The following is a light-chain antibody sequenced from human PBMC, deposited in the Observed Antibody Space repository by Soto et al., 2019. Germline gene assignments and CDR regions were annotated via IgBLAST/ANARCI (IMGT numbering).Light chain of an antibody. CDR1: QSLLHTDGYIY. J-gene: IGKJ1*01. CDR3: MQVLQTPWT. V-gene: IGKV2-28*01. CDR2: WGS. Sequence: DIVLTQSPLSLSVTPGESASISCRSSQSLLHTDGYIYLDWYLQKPGQSPHLLIYWGSSRASGVHDRLGGSGSGTNLTLNFSRVETDDIGIYYCMQVLQTPWTFGQGTRVDIK.